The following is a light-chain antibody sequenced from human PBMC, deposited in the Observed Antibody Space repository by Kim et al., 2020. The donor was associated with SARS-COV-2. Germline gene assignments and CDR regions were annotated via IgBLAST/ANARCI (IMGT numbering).Light chain of an antibody. CDR2: FDD. Sequence: PERKTRISCGGENIDDKSVHWYQQKPGQAPVLVMYFDDDRPSGIPERFSGSNSGNTATLTISRVEAADEADYYCQVLDTVGDHRVVFGGGTQLTVL. V-gene: IGLV3-21*04. CDR3: QVLDTVGDHRVV. J-gene: IGLJ2*01. CDR1: NIDDKS.